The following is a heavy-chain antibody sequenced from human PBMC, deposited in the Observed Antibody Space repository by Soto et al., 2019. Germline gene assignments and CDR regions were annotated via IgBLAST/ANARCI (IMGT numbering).Heavy chain of an antibody. CDR1: GFTFSSYG. V-gene: IGHV3-33*01. J-gene: IGHJ2*01. Sequence: VQLVEFGGGVVQPGRSLRLSCAASGFTFSSYGMHWVRQAPGKGLEWVAVIWYDGSNKYYADSVKGRFTISRDNSKNTLYLQMNSLRAEDTAVYYCARRGDWYFDLWGRGTLVTVSS. CDR3: ARRGDWYFDL. CDR2: IWYDGSNK. D-gene: IGHD3-10*01.